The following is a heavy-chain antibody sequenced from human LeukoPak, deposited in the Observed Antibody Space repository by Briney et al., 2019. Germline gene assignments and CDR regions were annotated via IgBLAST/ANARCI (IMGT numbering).Heavy chain of an antibody. V-gene: IGHV1-2*02. D-gene: IGHD2-21*02. CDR3: VREGNELLSKNFDY. CDR1: GFTFTGYY. J-gene: IGHJ4*02. Sequence: ASVKVSCKASGFTFTGYYIHWVRQAPGQGLEWMGYINPHSGGTNSPQKFQGRVTMTTDTSISAAYMELSSLISDDTAMYYCVREGNELLSKNFDYWGQGTLVSVSS. CDR2: INPHSGGT.